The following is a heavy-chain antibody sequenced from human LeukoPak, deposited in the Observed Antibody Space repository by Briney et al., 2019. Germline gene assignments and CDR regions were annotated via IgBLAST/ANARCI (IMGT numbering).Heavy chain of an antibody. Sequence: SETLSLTCTVSGGSISSGGYYWSWIRQHPGKGLEWIGYIYYSGSTNYNPSLKSRVTISVDTSKNQFSLKLSSVTAADTAVYYCARTSSGYYYYFDYWGQGTLVTVSS. CDR3: ARTSSGYYYYFDY. V-gene: IGHV4-61*08. J-gene: IGHJ4*02. CDR2: IYYSGST. D-gene: IGHD3-22*01. CDR1: GGSISSGGYY.